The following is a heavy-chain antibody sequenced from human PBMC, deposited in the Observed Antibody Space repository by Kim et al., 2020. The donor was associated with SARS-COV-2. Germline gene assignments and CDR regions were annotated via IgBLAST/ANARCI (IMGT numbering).Heavy chain of an antibody. V-gene: IGHV1-8*01. J-gene: IGHJ6*02. CDR1: GYTFTSYD. Sequence: ASVKVSCKASGYTFTSYDINWVRQATGQGPEWMGWMNPNSGNTGYAQKFQGRVTMTRNTSISTAYMELSSLRSEDTAVYYCARGPRYYYGSGPLGKNYYYYGMDVWGQGTTVTVSS. CDR3: ARGPRYYYGSGPLGKNYYYYGMDV. D-gene: IGHD3-10*01. CDR2: MNPNSGNT.